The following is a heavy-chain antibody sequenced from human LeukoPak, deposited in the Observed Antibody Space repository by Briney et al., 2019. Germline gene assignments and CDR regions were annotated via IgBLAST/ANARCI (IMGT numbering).Heavy chain of an antibody. D-gene: IGHD1-26*01. CDR3: AAQSSGSSTRAPDF. CDR2: ISASSRTK. J-gene: IGHJ4*02. V-gene: IGHV3-48*04. Sequence: SGGSLRLSCETSGVTFSSLSLNWVRQPPGKGLEWLSYISASSRTKCYADSVKGRFIVSRGNAKNSLFMQMDSLRAEDTALYYCAAQSSGSSTRAPDFWGQGTLVTVSS. CDR1: GVTFSSLS.